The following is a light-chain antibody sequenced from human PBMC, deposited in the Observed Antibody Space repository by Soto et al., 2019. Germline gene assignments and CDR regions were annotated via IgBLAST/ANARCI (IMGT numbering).Light chain of an antibody. CDR1: QSVSDY. Sequence: IVLTQSPAILSLSPGESASLSCRASQSVSDYLAWYQQKPGQAPRLFIYDVSKRATGIPARFSGSGSGTDFTLTISSLEPEDFAVYYCHQYGISPFGGGTKVDIK. CDR3: HQYGISP. V-gene: IGKV3-11*01. J-gene: IGKJ4*01. CDR2: DVS.